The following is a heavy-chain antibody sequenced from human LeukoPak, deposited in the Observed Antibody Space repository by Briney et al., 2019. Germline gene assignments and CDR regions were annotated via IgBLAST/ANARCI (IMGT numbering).Heavy chain of an antibody. V-gene: IGHV1-69*13. CDR2: IXPXXGXX. J-gene: IGHJ4*02. CDR1: GGTFSSYA. Sequence: SVKVSCKASGGTFSSYAISWVRQAPGQGLXXXGXIXPXXGXXNXXXXXXXXXXXXXXESTSTAYMELSSLRSEDTAVYYCARRSGYGDYQFDYWGQGTLVTVSS. CDR3: ARRSGYGDYQFDY. D-gene: IGHD4-17*01.